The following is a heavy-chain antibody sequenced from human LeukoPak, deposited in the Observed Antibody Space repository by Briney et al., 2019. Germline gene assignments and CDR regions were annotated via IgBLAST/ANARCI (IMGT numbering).Heavy chain of an antibody. V-gene: IGHV3-66*01. CDR2: TYSGGST. Sequence: PGGSLRLSCLASGFTVSSTYMSWVRQAPGKGLEWVSVTYSGGSTYYADSVKGRCTISRDNSKNTLYLQMNSLRAEDTAVYYCAKDNRLLWFGDSNWFDPWGQGTLVTVSS. CDR3: AKDNRLLWFGDSNWFDP. J-gene: IGHJ5*02. D-gene: IGHD3-10*01. CDR1: GFTVSSTY.